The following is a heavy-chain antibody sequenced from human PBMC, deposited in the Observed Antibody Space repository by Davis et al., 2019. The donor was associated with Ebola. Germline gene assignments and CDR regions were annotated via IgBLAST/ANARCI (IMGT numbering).Heavy chain of an antibody. J-gene: IGHJ4*02. CDR2: MNPNSGNT. V-gene: IGHV1-8*01. CDR1: GYTFTSYD. D-gene: IGHD6-6*01. CDR3: ARDTGPSSPFDY. Sequence: ASVKVSCKASGYTFTSYDINWVRQATGQGLEWMGWMNPNSGNTGYAQKLQGRVTMTTDTSTSTAYMELRSLRSDDTAVYYCARDTGPSSPFDYWGQGTLVTVSS.